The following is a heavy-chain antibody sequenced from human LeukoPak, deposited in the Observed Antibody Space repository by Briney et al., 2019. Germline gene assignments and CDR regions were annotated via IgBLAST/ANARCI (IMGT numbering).Heavy chain of an antibody. J-gene: IGHJ4*02. CDR2: ISGSGGSA. Sequence: GGSLRLSCAASGFTFSSYAMSWVRQAPGKGLEWVSAISGSGGSAYYADSVKGRFTISRDNSKNTLYLQMNSLRAEDTAVYYCAKAFGLGELSFTYWGQGTLVTVSS. D-gene: IGHD3-10*01. CDR3: AKAFGLGELSFTY. V-gene: IGHV3-23*01. CDR1: GFTFSSYA.